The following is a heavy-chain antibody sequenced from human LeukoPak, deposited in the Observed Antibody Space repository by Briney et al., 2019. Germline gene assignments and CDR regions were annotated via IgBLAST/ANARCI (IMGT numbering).Heavy chain of an antibody. Sequence: GGSLRLSRATSGFTFSNYWMSWVRQAPGKGLEWVANVNQGASEEYYVDSVKGRFTISRDNAKNSLYLQMNSLRAEDTAVYYCARITPILCWDYWGQGTLVTVSS. CDR1: GFTFSNYW. CDR2: VNQGASEE. CDR3: ARITPILCWDY. D-gene: IGHD1-14*01. J-gene: IGHJ4*02. V-gene: IGHV3-7*01.